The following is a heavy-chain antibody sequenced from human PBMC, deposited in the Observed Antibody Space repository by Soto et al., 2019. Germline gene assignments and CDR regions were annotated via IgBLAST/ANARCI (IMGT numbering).Heavy chain of an antibody. J-gene: IGHJ3*02. Sequence: QVQLVQSGAEVKKPGSSVKVSCKASGGTFSSYAISWVRQAPGQGLEWMGGIIPIFGTANYAQKFQGRVTITADESTSTAYMELSSLRSEDTAVYYCARGRSYFGISYGSGTHRPDAFDIWGQGTMVTVSS. V-gene: IGHV1-69*01. CDR1: GGTFSSYA. CDR2: IIPIFGTA. CDR3: ARGRSYFGISYGSGTHRPDAFDI. D-gene: IGHD3-10*01.